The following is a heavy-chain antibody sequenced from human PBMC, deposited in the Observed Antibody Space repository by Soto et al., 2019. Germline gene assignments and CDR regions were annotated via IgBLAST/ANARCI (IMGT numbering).Heavy chain of an antibody. CDR3: AKGLINGRWYAED. Sequence: EVHLLESGGGLVHPGESLRLSCGASGFTFSTCVMTWVRQAPGKGLEWVSCITGSGTGTHYADSEKGRFTISRDNSKNTMYLQMNNLRVEDTGVYYCAKGLINGRWYAEDWGQGTLVTVSS. J-gene: IGHJ4*02. CDR1: GFTFSTCV. V-gene: IGHV3-23*01. CDR2: ITGSGTGT. D-gene: IGHD6-13*01.